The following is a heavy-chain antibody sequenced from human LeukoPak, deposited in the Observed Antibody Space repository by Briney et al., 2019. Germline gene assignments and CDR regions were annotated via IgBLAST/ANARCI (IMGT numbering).Heavy chain of an antibody. CDR1: GYTFTSYD. CDR3: ARVAIAAAGTDFDY. V-gene: IGHV1-8*03. J-gene: IGHJ4*02. CDR2: MNPSSGNT. D-gene: IGHD6-13*01. Sequence: ASVKVSCKASGYTFTSYDINWVRQATGQGLEWMGWMNPSSGNTGYAQKFQGRVTITRNTSISTAYMELSSLRSDDTAVYYCARVAIAAAGTDFDYWGQGTLVTVSS.